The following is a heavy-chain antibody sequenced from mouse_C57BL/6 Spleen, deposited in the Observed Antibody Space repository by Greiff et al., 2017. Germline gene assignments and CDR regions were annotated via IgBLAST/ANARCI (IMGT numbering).Heavy chain of an antibody. CDR1: GYTFTSYW. CDR2: IDPSDSYT. V-gene: IGHV1-69*01. D-gene: IGHD4-1*01. J-gene: IGHJ1*03. Sequence: QVQLQQSGAELVMPGASVKLSCKASGYTFTSYWMHWVKQRPGQGLEWIGEIDPSDSYTNYNQKFKGKATLTVDKSSSTAYMQLSSLTSEDSAVXYCARTSKLGRYFDVWGTGTTVTVSS. CDR3: ARTSKLGRYFDV.